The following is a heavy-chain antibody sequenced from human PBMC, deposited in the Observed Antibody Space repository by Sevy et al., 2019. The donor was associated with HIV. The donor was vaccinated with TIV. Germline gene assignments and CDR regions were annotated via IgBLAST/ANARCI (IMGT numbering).Heavy chain of an antibody. Sequence: GGSLRLSCAASGFTFSSYGMHWVRQTPGKGLEWVAVIWYDGSNKYYGDSVKGRFTIYRDNSKNTLWLQMNSLRPEDTAVYYRARDREETAMSFNWFDPWGQGTLVTVSS. V-gene: IGHV3-33*01. CDR2: IWYDGSNK. D-gene: IGHD5-18*01. CDR1: GFTFSSYG. J-gene: IGHJ5*02. CDR3: ARDREETAMSFNWFDP.